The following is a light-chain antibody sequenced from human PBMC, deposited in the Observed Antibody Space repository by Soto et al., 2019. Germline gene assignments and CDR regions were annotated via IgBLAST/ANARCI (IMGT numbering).Light chain of an antibody. Sequence: DIQMTQSPSSLSASVGDRVTITCRASQSISNYLNWYQQKPGKAPKLLIYAASSMQSGVPSRFSGSGSETVFILPISSRQPDDSATNSGQQSFSPLWTFGQGPRWKS. V-gene: IGKV1-39*01. CDR3: QQSFSPLWT. CDR2: AAS. J-gene: IGKJ1*01. CDR1: QSISNY.